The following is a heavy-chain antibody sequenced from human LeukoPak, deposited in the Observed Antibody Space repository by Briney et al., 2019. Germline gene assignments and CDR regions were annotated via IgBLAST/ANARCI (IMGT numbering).Heavy chain of an antibody. Sequence: GGSLRLSCAASGFTFSSYPMSWVRQAPGKGLEWVSAISGSGGNTYYADSVKGRFTISRDNSKNTLYLQMNSLKTEDTAVYYCTTAPRGYCSGGSCSYAFDIWGQGTMVTVSS. V-gene: IGHV3-23*01. J-gene: IGHJ3*02. CDR1: GFTFSSYP. D-gene: IGHD2-15*01. CDR2: ISGSGGNT. CDR3: TTAPRGYCSGGSCSYAFDI.